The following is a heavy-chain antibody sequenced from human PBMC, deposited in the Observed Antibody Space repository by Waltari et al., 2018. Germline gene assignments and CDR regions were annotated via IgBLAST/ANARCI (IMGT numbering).Heavy chain of an antibody. Sequence: EVQLVQSGAEVKKPGESLKISCKGSGYSFTSYWIGWVRQMPGKGLGWMGIIYPGDSDTSDSPSFQGQVTSSADKSISTAYRQWSSLKASDTAMYYCARHDYDSRSSLDWGQGTLVTVSS. J-gene: IGHJ4*02. V-gene: IGHV5-51*01. CDR3: ARHDYDSRSSLD. CDR2: IYPGDSDT. D-gene: IGHD3-22*01. CDR1: GYSFTSYW.